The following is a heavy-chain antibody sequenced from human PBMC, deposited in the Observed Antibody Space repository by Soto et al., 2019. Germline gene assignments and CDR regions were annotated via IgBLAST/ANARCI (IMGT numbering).Heavy chain of an antibody. D-gene: IGHD1-26*01. CDR3: AKGSSGSYLNWFDP. V-gene: IGHV1-46*01. CDR2: INPSGGST. CDR1: GYTFTSYY. Sequence: QVQLVQSGAEVKKPGASVRVSCKASGYTFTSYYIHWVRQAPGQGLEWMGIINPSGGSTSYAQRFQGRVTMTRDTSTSTVYMDLSSVKAEDTAVYYCAKGSSGSYLNWFDPWGQGTLVTVSS. J-gene: IGHJ5*02.